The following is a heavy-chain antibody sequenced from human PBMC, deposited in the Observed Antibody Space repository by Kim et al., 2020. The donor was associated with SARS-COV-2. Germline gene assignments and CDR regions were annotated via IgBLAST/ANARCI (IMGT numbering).Heavy chain of an antibody. J-gene: IGHJ6*02. CDR2: IKSKTDGGTT. V-gene: IGHV3-15*01. Sequence: GGSLRLSCAASGFTFSNAWMSWVRQAPGKGLEWVGRIKSKTDGGTTDYAAPVKGRFTISRDDSKNTLYLQMNSLKTEDTAVYYCTTGVWSSSWDERVAGYYYGMDVWGQGTTVTVSS. D-gene: IGHD6-13*01. CDR3: TTGVWSSSWDERVAGYYYGMDV. CDR1: GFTFSNAW.